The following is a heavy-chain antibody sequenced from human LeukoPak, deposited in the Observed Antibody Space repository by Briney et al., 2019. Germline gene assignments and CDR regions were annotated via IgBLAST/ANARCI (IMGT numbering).Heavy chain of an antibody. Sequence: GGSLRLSCAASGFTFSNFWIRWVRQAPGKGLEWVANKKEDGSDNNYVDSMKGRFTIPRDNAKNSLHLQINSLRAEDTAVYYWARENYYDSSGYYVGAFDIWGQGTTVTVSS. J-gene: IGHJ3*02. CDR3: ARENYYDSSGYYVGAFDI. CDR1: GFTFSNFW. D-gene: IGHD3-22*01. V-gene: IGHV3-7*01. CDR2: KKEDGSDN.